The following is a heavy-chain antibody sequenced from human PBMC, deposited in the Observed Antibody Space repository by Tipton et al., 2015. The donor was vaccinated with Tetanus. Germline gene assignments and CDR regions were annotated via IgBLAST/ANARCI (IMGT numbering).Heavy chain of an antibody. CDR3: ARGSGWADF. V-gene: IGHV4-31*11. Sequence: PGLVKPSETLSLTCAVSGVSIRSSTYFWGWIRQPPGKGPEWIGYIYYSGDTFYNPSLKSRVTISVDTSKNQFSLNLSSVTAADTAVYYCARGSGWADFWGQGTQVTVSS. CDR2: IYYSGDT. D-gene: IGHD6-19*01. J-gene: IGHJ4*02. CDR1: GVSIRSSTYF.